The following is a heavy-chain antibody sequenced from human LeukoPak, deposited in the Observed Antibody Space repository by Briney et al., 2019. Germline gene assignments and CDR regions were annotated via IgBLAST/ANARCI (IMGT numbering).Heavy chain of an antibody. D-gene: IGHD2-8*01. CDR2: IYYSGST. CDR1: GGSISSYY. Sequence: SETLSLTCTVSGGSISSYYWSWIRQPPGKGLEWIGYIYYSGSTNYNPSLKSRVTISVDTSKNQFSLKLSSVTAADTAVYCCARDRGPGYADYWGQGTLVTVSS. V-gene: IGHV4-59*01. J-gene: IGHJ4*02. CDR3: ARDRGPGYADY.